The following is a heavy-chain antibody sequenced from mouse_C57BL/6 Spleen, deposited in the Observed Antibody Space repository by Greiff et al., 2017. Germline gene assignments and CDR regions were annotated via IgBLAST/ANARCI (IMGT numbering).Heavy chain of an antibody. CDR3: ARETGTLDY. CDR1: GYSITSGYY. Sequence: EVHLVESGPGLVKPSQSLSLTCSVTGYSITSGYYWNWIRQFPGNKLEWMGYISYDGSNNYNPSLKNRISITRDTSKNQFFLKLNSVTTEDTATYYCARETGTLDYWGQGTTLTVSS. J-gene: IGHJ2*01. V-gene: IGHV3-6*01. D-gene: IGHD4-1*01. CDR2: ISYDGSN.